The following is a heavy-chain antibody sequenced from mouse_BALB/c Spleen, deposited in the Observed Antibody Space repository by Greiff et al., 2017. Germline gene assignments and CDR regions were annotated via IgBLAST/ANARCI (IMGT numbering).Heavy chain of an antibody. J-gene: IGHJ4*01. CDR2: IYPSDSYT. Sequence: QVQLQQPGAELVRPGASVKLSCKASGYTFTSYWINWVKQRPGQGLEWIGNIYPSDSYTNYNQKFKDKATLTVDKSSSTAYMQLSSPTSEDSAVYYCTIPSVDYAMDYWGQGTSVTVSS. D-gene: IGHD3-1*01. CDR3: TIPSVDYAMDY. V-gene: IGHV1-69*02. CDR1: GYTFTSYW.